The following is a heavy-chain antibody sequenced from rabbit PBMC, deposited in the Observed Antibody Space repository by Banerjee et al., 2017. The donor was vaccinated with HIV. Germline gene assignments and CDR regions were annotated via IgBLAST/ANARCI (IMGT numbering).Heavy chain of an antibody. CDR1: GFDFSSYG. V-gene: IGHV1S40*01. CDR3: ASTDYGAITYFSL. CDR2: INTGSGTT. Sequence: QSLEESGGGLVQPGASLKLSCKASGFDFSSYGVSWVRQAPGKGLEWIGYINTGSGTTYYASWAKGRFTISKTSSTTVTLQMTSLTAADTATYFCASTDYGAITYFSLWGQGTLVTVS. J-gene: IGHJ4*01. D-gene: IGHD2-1*01.